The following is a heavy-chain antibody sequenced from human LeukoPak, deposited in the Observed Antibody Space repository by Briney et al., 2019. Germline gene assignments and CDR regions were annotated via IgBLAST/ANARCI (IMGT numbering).Heavy chain of an antibody. J-gene: IGHJ4*02. Sequence: QPGGCLRLSCAASGFTFSSYCMHCVRQAPGKGLLWVSRINSDVSSTSYADSVKGRFTISTDNAKNTLYLQMNSLRAEDTAVYYCARVDYDDTYFDYWGQGTLVTVSS. CDR3: ARVDYDDTYFDY. CDR2: INSDVSST. D-gene: IGHD4-17*01. V-gene: IGHV3-74*01. CDR1: GFTFSSYC.